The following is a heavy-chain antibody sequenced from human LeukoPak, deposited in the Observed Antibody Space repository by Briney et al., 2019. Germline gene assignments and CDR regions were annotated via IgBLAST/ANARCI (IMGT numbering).Heavy chain of an antibody. D-gene: IGHD3-16*02. Sequence: SETLSLTCTVSGGSISSYYWSWIRQPPGKGLEWIGYMYYSGRTNYNPSLKSRVTISVDRSKNQFSLKLSTVTAADTAVYYCARGTYYDYVWGSYRPPYYFDYWGQGTLVTVSS. CDR1: GGSISSYY. J-gene: IGHJ4*02. CDR2: MYYSGRT. CDR3: ARGTYYDYVWGSYRPPYYFDY. V-gene: IGHV4-59*12.